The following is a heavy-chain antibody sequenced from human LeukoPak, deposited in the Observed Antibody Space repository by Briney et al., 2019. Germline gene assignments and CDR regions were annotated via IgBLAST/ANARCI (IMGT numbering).Heavy chain of an antibody. J-gene: IGHJ4*02. CDR3: ARANYYDSSGYSRL. V-gene: IGHV1-18*01. D-gene: IGHD3-22*01. CDR2: SSAYNGNT. Sequence: ASVKVSCKASGYTFSSYGISWVRQAPGQGLEWMGWSSAYNGNTNYAQKLQGRGTMTTDTSTSTAYMELRSLRSDDTAVYYCARANYYDSSGYSRLWGQGTLVTVSS. CDR1: GYTFSSYG.